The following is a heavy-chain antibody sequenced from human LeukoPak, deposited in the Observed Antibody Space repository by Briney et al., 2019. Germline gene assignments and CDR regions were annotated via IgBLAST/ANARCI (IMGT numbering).Heavy chain of an antibody. CDR1: GGSISSSSYY. Sequence: SETLSLTCTVSGGSISSSSYYWGWIRQPPGKGLEWIGSIYYSGRTYFNPSLKSRVTISVDPSKNQFSLKLSSVTAADTAVYYCARHRNEYDYGDYQVIDYWGQGTLVTVSS. CDR2: IYYSGRT. V-gene: IGHV4-39*01. D-gene: IGHD4-17*01. J-gene: IGHJ4*02. CDR3: ARHRNEYDYGDYQVIDY.